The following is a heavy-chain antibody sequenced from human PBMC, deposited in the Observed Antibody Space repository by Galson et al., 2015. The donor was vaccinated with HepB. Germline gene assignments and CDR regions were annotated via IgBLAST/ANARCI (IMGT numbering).Heavy chain of an antibody. Sequence: SLRLSCAASGFTFNIYDLNWVRQAPGKGLDWVSTINVGDGSTHYADSVKGRFTISRDNSKNTFYLQMNRLRVDDTAVYYCGKGRPRRGYYYHIDVWGKGTSVTVSS. CDR3: GKGRPRRGYYYHIDV. V-gene: IGHV3-23*01. CDR1: GFTFNIYD. D-gene: IGHD6-6*01. CDR2: INVGDGST. J-gene: IGHJ6*03.